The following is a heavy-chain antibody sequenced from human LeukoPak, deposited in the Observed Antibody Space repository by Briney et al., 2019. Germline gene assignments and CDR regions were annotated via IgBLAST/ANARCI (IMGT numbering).Heavy chain of an antibody. CDR2: ISWDSVTI. V-gene: IGHV3-9*01. Sequence: GGSLRLSCAASGFTFGSYAMHWVRHAPGKGLEWVSGISWDSVTIAYAGPLEGRFTVSRDNAKNSLYLQMDNLRIEDTALYYCVKDPGSHGNYFFDSWGQGALVTVPS. D-gene: IGHD3-3*01. CDR3: VKDPGSHGNYFFDS. J-gene: IGHJ4*02. CDR1: GFTFGSYA.